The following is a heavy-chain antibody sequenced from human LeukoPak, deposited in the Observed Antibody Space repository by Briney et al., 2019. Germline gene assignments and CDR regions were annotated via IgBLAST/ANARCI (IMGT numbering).Heavy chain of an antibody. CDR1: GFTFSRYG. CDR3: AKSHGYSYGFDY. Sequence: GGSLRLSCAASGFTFSRYGTHWVRQTPGKGLEWVAVISYDASNKYYADSVKGRFTISRDNSKNTLYLQMNSLRAEDTAVYYCAKSHGYSYGFDYWGQGTLVTVSS. J-gene: IGHJ4*02. V-gene: IGHV3-30*18. D-gene: IGHD5-18*01. CDR2: ISYDASNK.